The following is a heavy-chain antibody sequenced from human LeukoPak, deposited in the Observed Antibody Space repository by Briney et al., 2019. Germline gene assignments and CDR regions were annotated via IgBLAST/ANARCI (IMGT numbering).Heavy chain of an antibody. V-gene: IGHV1-2*02. CDR3: ARDRVGSGWPRPYYFEV. CDR1: GYTLTGYY. D-gene: IGHD6-19*01. CDR2: INPNTGAT. Sequence: GVSVKVSCKTSGYTLTGYYLHWVRQAPGQGLEWMGWINPNTGATHSAQKFQGRITMTRGSSISTAYMDLSRLRSDDTAVYYCARDRVGSGWPRPYYFEVWGQGTLVTVSS. J-gene: IGHJ4*02.